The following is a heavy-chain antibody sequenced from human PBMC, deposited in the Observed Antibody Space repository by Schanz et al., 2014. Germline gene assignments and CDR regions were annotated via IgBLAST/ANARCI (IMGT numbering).Heavy chain of an antibody. CDR3: ARAGYDADNWFDP. CDR1: GFTFSSYA. J-gene: IGHJ5*02. CDR2: ISSASSTI. D-gene: IGHD2-2*01. Sequence: VHLLESGGGLVEPGGSLRLSCAASGFTFSSYAMSWVRQAPGKGLEWVSYISSASSTINYADSVKGRFTISRDNAKNSLFLQMNSLRAEDTAVYYCARAGYDADNWFDPWGQGTLVTVSS. V-gene: IGHV3-48*01.